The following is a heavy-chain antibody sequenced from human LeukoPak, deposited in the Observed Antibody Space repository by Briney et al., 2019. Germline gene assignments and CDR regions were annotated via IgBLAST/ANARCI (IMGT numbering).Heavy chain of an antibody. CDR1: GYTFTGYY. CDR2: INPNSGGT. CDR3: ARAFTVTTADNYYYYYYMDV. J-gene: IGHJ6*03. D-gene: IGHD4-17*01. Sequence: ASVKVSCKASGYTFTGYYMHWVRQAPGQGLEWMGWINPNSGGTNYAQKFQGRVTMTRDTSISTAYMELSRLRSDDTAVYYCARAFTVTTADNYYYYYYMDVWGKGTTVTVSS. V-gene: IGHV1-2*02.